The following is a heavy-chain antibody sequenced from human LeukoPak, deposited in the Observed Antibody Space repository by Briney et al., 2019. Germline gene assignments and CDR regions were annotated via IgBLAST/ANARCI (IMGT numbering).Heavy chain of an antibody. CDR3: ARDGLMTTVTIYYYYYMDV. CDR1: GFTFSSYS. V-gene: IGHV3-21*01. Sequence: GGSLTLSCAASGFTFSSYSMNWVRQAPGKGLEWVSSISSSSSYIYYADSVKGRFTISRDNAKNSLYLQMNSLRAEDTAVYYCARDGLMTTVTIYYYYYMDVWGKGTTVTVSS. CDR2: ISSSSSYI. D-gene: IGHD4-11*01. J-gene: IGHJ6*03.